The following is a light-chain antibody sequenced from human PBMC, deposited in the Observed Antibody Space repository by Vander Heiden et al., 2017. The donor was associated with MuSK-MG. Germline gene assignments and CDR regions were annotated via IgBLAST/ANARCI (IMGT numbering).Light chain of an antibody. J-gene: IGKJ2*01. CDR1: QSISNH. V-gene: IGKV1-39*01. CDR3: QQSVTAPYT. Sequence: DIQMTQSPSSLSASVGDRVTITCRASQSISNHLNWYQQKPGKAPKLLIFAASSLQSGVPARFSGSGSGTDFTLTFSRLQPEDFATYYCQQSVTAPYTFGQGTKLDIK. CDR2: AAS.